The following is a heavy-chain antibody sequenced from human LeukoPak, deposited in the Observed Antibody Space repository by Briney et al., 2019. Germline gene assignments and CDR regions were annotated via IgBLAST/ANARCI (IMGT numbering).Heavy chain of an antibody. V-gene: IGHV3-30*04. Sequence: PGRSLRLSCAASRFTFSSYAMHWVRQAPGKGLVWVALISYNGSDKYYIDSVKGRFTISRDNSKNTLYVQMNSLRAEDTAVYYCARGAYSRGWTTFDYWGQGILVTVSS. CDR2: ISYNGSDK. CDR3: ARGAYSRGWTTFDY. D-gene: IGHD6-19*01. J-gene: IGHJ4*02. CDR1: RFTFSSYA.